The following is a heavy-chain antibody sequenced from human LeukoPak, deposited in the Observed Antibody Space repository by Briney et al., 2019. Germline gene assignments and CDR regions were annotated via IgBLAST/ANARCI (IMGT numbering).Heavy chain of an antibody. CDR2: IRSDGTTT. D-gene: IGHD3-10*01. CDR1: GLIYSTSG. Sequence: GGSLRLSCAASGLIYSTSGMHWVRQAPGKGLEWVAFIRSDGTTTSYADSVKGRFIISRDNSKNMLYLQVNSLRSEDTAVYYCARDKGVTSMDYWGQGTLVTVSS. V-gene: IGHV3-30*02. CDR3: ARDKGVTSMDY. J-gene: IGHJ4*02.